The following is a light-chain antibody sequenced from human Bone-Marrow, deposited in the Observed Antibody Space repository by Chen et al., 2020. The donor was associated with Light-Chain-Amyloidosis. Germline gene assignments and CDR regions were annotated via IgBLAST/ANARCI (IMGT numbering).Light chain of an antibody. CDR3: QVWDSSSDQVV. J-gene: IGLJ2*01. CDR1: DIENEV. Sequence: SYVLTQPPSVSVAPGQTARITCGGNDIENEVVHWYQQKPGQAPALVASDYSDRPSGIPERFSGANSGDTATLTISRVEDGDEADYYCQVWDSSSDQVVFGGGTKLTVL. CDR2: DYS. V-gene: IGLV3-21*02.